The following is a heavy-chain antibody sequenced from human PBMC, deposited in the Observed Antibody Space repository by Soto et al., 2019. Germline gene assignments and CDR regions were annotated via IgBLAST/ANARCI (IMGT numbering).Heavy chain of an antibody. CDR1: GGSISSGGYS. J-gene: IGHJ4*02. CDR3: ARVNPVEHSTFDY. Sequence: SETLSLTCTVSGGSISSGGYSRSWIRQHPGKGLEWIGYIYYSGSTYYNPSLKSRVTISVDTSKNQFSLKLSSVTAADTAVYYCARVNPVEHSTFDYWGQGALVTVSS. D-gene: IGHD2-15*01. CDR2: IYYSGST. V-gene: IGHV4-31*03.